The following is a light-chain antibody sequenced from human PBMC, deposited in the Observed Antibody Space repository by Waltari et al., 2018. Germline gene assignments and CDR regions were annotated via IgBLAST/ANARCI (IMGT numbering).Light chain of an antibody. J-gene: IGKJ4*01. V-gene: IGKV3-11*01. Sequence: EIVLTQSPATLSVCPGERAIVSCRASQSVTTDLGGYHQKPGQAPRLLIYGAASRAAGIPDRFSGSGSGTDFTLTISSLEPEDFAVYYCQQRSDWPLTFGRGTKVEIK. CDR2: GAA. CDR1: QSVTTD. CDR3: QQRSDWPLT.